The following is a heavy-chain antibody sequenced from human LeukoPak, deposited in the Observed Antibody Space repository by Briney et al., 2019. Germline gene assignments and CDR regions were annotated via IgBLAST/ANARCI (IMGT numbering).Heavy chain of an antibody. V-gene: IGHV4-34*01. CDR3: AGQLARSHFDY. CDR1: GGSFSGYY. CDR2: INHSGST. Sequence: SETLSLTCAVYGGSFSGYYWSWIRQPPGKGLEWIGEINHSGSTNHNPSLKSRVTISVDTSKNQFSLKLSSVTAADTAVYYCAGQLARSHFDYWGQGTLVTVSS. D-gene: IGHD6-13*01. J-gene: IGHJ4*02.